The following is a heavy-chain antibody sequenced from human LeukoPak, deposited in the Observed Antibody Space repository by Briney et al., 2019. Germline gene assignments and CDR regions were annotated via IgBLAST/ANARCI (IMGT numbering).Heavy chain of an antibody. J-gene: IGHJ4*02. D-gene: IGHD5-12*01. Sequence: GGSLRLSCAASGFTFSNYWMSWVRQAPGNGLDWVAKINEGGSEKHYVDSVKGRFTISRDNAKNSLYLEMNGLRAEDTAVYYCARYDGYDLRYWGQGTLVTVSS. CDR1: GFTFSNYW. CDR3: ARYDGYDLRY. CDR2: INEGGSEK. V-gene: IGHV3-7*04.